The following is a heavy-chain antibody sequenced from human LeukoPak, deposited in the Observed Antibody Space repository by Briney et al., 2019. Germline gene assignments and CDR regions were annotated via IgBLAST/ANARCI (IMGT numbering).Heavy chain of an antibody. J-gene: IGHJ4*02. CDR3: ARGLGIQLWLGFDY. D-gene: IGHD5-18*01. CDR2: SDPDDGEI. V-gene: IGHV1-24*01. Sequence: GASVKVSCKVSGYTLTELSMHWVRQAPGKGLEWMGGSDPDDGEIIYAQKFQGRVTITADESTSTAYMELSSLRSEDTAVYYCARGLGIQLWLGFDYWGQGTLVTVSS. CDR1: GYTLTELS.